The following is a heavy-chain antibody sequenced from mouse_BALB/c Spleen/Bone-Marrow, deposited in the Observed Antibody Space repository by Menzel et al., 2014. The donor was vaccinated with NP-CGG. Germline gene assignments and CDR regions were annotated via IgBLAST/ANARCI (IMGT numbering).Heavy chain of an antibody. V-gene: IGHV14-3*02. D-gene: IGHD2-2*01. CDR1: GFNIKDTY. Sequence: EVQLQQSGAELVKPGASVKLSCTASGFNIKDTYMHWVKQRPEQGLEWIGRIDPANGNTKYDPKFQGKATITADTSSNTAYLQLSSLTSEDTAVYYRASYVYGYYFDYRGQGTTLTVSS. J-gene: IGHJ2*01. CDR3: ASYVYGYYFDY. CDR2: IDPANGNT.